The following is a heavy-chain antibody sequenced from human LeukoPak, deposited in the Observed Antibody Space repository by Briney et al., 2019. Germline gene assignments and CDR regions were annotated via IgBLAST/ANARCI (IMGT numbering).Heavy chain of an antibody. CDR3: ARVVVPAANGMDV. Sequence: PSETLSLTCAVYGGSFSGYYWSWIRQPPGKGLEWIGEINHSGSTNYNPSLKSRVTISVDTSKNQFSLKLSSVTAADTSVYYCARVVVPAANGMDVWGQGTTVTVSS. CDR2: INHSGST. CDR1: GGSFSGYY. J-gene: IGHJ6*02. V-gene: IGHV4-34*01. D-gene: IGHD2-2*01.